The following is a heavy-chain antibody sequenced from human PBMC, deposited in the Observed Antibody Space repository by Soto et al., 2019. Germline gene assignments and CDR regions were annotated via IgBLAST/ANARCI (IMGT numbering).Heavy chain of an antibody. V-gene: IGHV3-21*01. CDR1: GFTFSTYS. Sequence: EVQLVESGGGLVKPGGSLRLSCAASGFTFSTYSMNWVRQAPGKGLEWVSSISGSSGYIYYADSVKDRFTISRDNARNSLFLQMNSLRAEDTAVYYCASGYDAYYFDYWGQGTLVTVSS. CDR2: ISGSSGYI. J-gene: IGHJ4*02. CDR3: ASGYDAYYFDY. D-gene: IGHD5-12*01.